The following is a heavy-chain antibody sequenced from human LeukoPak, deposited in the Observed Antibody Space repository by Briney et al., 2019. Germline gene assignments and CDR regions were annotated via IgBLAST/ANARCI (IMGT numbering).Heavy chain of an antibody. CDR1: GFTFDDYV. J-gene: IGHJ4*02. CDR3: AKPIRFGELSYFDY. V-gene: IGHV3-43*02. CDR2: ISGDGGST. Sequence: GGSLRLSCAASGFTFDDYVMHWVRQAPGKGLEWVSLISGDGGSTYYADSVKGRFTISRDNSKNSLYLQMNSLRTEDTALYYCAKPIRFGELSYFDYWGQGTLVTVSS. D-gene: IGHD3-10*01.